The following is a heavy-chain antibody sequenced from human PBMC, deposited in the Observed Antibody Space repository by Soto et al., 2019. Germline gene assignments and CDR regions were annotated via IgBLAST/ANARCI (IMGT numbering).Heavy chain of an antibody. V-gene: IGHV1-2*04. D-gene: IGHD2-15*01. CDR1: GYTFTGYY. J-gene: IGHJ6*02. CDR3: ARGPVLGYCSGGSCPLRADYYYGMDV. Sequence: GESPKISCKASGYTFTGYYMHWVRQAPGQGLEWMGWINPNSGGTNYAQKFQGWVTMTRDTSISTAYMELSRLRSDDTAVYYCARGPVLGYCSGGSCPLRADYYYGMDVWGQGTTVTVSS. CDR2: INPNSGGT.